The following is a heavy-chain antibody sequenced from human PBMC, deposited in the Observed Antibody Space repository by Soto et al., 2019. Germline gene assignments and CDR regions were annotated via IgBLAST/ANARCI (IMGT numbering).Heavy chain of an antibody. CDR3: ARSVAVPGAHIDY. D-gene: IGHD6-19*01. J-gene: IGHJ4*02. V-gene: IGHV4-59*01. Sequence: SETLSLTCSVSGGSISGSYWSWIRQSPGKGLEWLGYVYYTGSTNYSPSLRSRVSISVDTSKNEFSLRLSSVTAADTAVYFCARSVAVPGAHIDYWGQGTKVTVYS. CDR2: VYYTGST. CDR1: GGSISGSY.